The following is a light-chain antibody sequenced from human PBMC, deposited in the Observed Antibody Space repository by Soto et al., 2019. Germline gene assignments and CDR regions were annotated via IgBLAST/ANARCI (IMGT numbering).Light chain of an antibody. Sequence: DIQMTQSPSSLSASVGDRVTITCRASQSISSYLNWYQQKPGKAPKLLIYAASSLQSGVPSRFSGSGSGTDFTLAISSLQPEDSATYYCLQDINYPWTFGQGTRWIS. CDR2: AAS. J-gene: IGKJ1*01. V-gene: IGKV1-39*01. CDR3: LQDINYPWT. CDR1: QSISSY.